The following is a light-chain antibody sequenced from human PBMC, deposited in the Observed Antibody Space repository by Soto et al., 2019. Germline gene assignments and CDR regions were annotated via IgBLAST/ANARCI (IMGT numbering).Light chain of an antibody. CDR2: GAS. J-gene: IGKJ3*01. V-gene: IGKV3-15*01. Sequence: EIVMTQSPATLSVSPGERATLSCRASQSISSNLAWYQQKPGQAPRLLIYGASTRATGIPATFSGSGSGTEFTLTISSLQSEDFAVSYCQQYNNWPFTFGPGTKVYIK. CDR1: QSISSN. CDR3: QQYNNWPFT.